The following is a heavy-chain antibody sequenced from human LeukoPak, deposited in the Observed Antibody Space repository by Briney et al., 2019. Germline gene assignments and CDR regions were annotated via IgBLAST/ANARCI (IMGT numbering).Heavy chain of an antibody. D-gene: IGHD3-22*01. CDR2: ISAYNGAT. J-gene: IGHJ4*02. CDR3: ARDPSGDTSDFDY. CDR1: GYTFTSYG. Sequence: ASVKVSCKASGYTFTSYGFSWVRQAPGQGLEWMGWISAYNGATSYAQNLQGRVTMTTDTSTSTAYMELRSLTSDDTAVYYCARDPSGDTSDFDYWGQGTLVTVSS. V-gene: IGHV1-18*01.